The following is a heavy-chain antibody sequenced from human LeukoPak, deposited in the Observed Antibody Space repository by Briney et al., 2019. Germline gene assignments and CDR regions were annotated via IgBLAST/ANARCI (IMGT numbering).Heavy chain of an antibody. Sequence: SSETLSLTCTVSGGSISSSSYYWGWIRQPPGKGLEWIGSIYYSGSTYYNPSLKSRVTISVDTSKNQFSLKLSSVTAADTAVYYCARPEGIVGAAQNNWFDPWGQGTLVTVSS. CDR1: GGSISSSSYY. D-gene: IGHD1-26*01. V-gene: IGHV4-39*07. CDR3: ARPEGIVGAAQNNWFDP. J-gene: IGHJ5*02. CDR2: IYYSGST.